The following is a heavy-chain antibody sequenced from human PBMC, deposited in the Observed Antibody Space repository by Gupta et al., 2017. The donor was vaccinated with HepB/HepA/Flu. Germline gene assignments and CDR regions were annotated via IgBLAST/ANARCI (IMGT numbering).Heavy chain of an antibody. CDR2: TYYRSKWYN. D-gene: IGHD3-10*01. CDR3: AREGTGLSD. V-gene: IGHV6-1*01. J-gene: IGHJ4*02. CDR1: GDSVSRNSAA. Sequence: QTLSLTCAISGDSVSRNSAAWHWIRQSPSRGLEWLGRTYYRSKWYNDYAVSVKSRITISADTSKNQFSLQVNSVTPEDAAVYFCAREGTGLSDWGQGTLVTVSS.